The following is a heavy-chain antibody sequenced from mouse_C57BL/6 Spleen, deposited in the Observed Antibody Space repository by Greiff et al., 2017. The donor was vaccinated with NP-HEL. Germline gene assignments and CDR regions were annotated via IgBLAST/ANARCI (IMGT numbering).Heavy chain of an antibody. CDR2: ISDGGSYT. CDR3: AREQLLYYNN. J-gene: IGHJ2*01. CDR1: GFTFSSYA. Sequence: EVQGVESGGGLVKPGGSLKLSCAASGFTFSSYAMSWVRQTPEKRLEWVATISDGGSYTYYPDNVKGRFTISRDNAKNNLYLQMSHLKTEDTAMYYCAREQLLYYNNRGQGTTLTVSS. D-gene: IGHD4-1*02. V-gene: IGHV5-4*01.